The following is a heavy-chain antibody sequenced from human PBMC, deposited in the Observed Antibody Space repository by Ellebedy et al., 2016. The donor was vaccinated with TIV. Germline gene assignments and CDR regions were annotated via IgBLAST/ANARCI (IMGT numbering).Heavy chain of an antibody. CDR2: IYQSGST. CDR3: ARVRRESLWFAESQYFFDY. V-gene: IGHV4-4*02. Sequence: MPSETLSLTCAVSGASISSSNWWNWVRQTPGKGLEWIGEIYQSGSTNYNPSLKSRVTISVDTSKNQFSLNLSSVTAADTAVYYCARVRRESLWFAESQYFFDYWGQGTLVTVSS. J-gene: IGHJ4*02. D-gene: IGHD3-10*01. CDR1: GASISSSNW.